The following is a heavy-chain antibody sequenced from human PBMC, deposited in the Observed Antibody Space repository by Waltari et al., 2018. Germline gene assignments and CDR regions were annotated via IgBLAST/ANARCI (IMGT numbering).Heavy chain of an antibody. CDR3: VREEYSRSSGGFDI. V-gene: IGHV3-48*03. CDR1: GFTFSSYE. D-gene: IGHD6-6*01. J-gene: IGHJ3*02. Sequence: EVQLVESGGGLVQPGGSLRLSCAASGFTFSSYEMNWVRQAPGKGLEWVSYISNSGSAIHYADSVKGRFTISRDNAKNSLYLQMNSLRAEDTALYYCVREEYSRSSGGFDIWGQGTMVTVSS. CDR2: ISNSGSAI.